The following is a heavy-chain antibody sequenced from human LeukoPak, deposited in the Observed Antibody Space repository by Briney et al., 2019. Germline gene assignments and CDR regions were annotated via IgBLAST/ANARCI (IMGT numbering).Heavy chain of an antibody. CDR3: ARKIAAAAPPDY. CDR2: INPNSGGT. V-gene: IGHV1-2*02. Sequence: GASVKVSCKASGYTFTGYYMHWVRPAPGQGLEWMGWINPNSGGTDYAQKFQGRVTMTRDTSISTAYMELSRLRSDDTAVYYCARKIAAAAPPDYWGQGTLVTVSS. J-gene: IGHJ4*02. CDR1: GYTFTGYY. D-gene: IGHD6-13*01.